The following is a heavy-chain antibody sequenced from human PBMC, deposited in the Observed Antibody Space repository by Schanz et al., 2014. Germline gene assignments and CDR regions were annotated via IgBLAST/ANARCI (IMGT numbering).Heavy chain of an antibody. J-gene: IGHJ4*02. V-gene: IGHV1-18*01. CDR2: ISANNGNT. CDR3: ARDRLECGAECYSVEVFEI. Sequence: QVQLVQSEAEVKKPGSSVKVSCKASGGTFSSYTISWVRQAPGQGLEWMGWISANNGNTNYAQKFQGRVTMTTDTSTSTAYMELRSLRSDDTAVYYCARDRLECGAECYSVEVFEIWGQGTLVIVSS. CDR1: GGTFSSYT. D-gene: IGHD2-21*01.